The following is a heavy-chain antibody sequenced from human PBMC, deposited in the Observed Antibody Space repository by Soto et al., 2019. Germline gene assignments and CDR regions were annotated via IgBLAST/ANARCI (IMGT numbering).Heavy chain of an antibody. CDR3: ARESRGMSYYYYGMDV. V-gene: IGHV1-69*13. CDR2: IIPIFGTP. D-gene: IGHD2-15*01. Sequence: SVKVSCKASGGTFSTYAISWVRQAPGQGLEWMGGIIPIFGTPNSAQKFQDRVTITADESTSTAYMELSRLRSEDTAVYYCARESRGMSYYYYGMDVWGQGTTVTVSS. J-gene: IGHJ6*02. CDR1: GGTFSTYA.